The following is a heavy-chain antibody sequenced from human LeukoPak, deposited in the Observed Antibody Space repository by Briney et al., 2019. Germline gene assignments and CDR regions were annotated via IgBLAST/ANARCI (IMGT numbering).Heavy chain of an antibody. CDR3: AKSGSGWRFDS. J-gene: IGHJ4*02. Sequence: PGGSLRLSCAASGFTFSSYALNWVRQAPGKGLEWVSGISGGGVGTYYADSVKGRFTISRDNSKNALYLQMNSLRADDTAVYYCAKSGSGWRFDSWGQGILVTVSS. CDR2: ISGGGVGT. V-gene: IGHV3-23*01. D-gene: IGHD6-19*01. CDR1: GFTFSSYA.